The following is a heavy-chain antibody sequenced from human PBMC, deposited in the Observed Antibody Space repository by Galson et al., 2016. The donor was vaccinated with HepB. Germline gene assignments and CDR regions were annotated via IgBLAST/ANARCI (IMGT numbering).Heavy chain of an antibody. CDR3: ARAHWGNSGIYYFDD. J-gene: IGHJ4*02. CDR1: GGTFTTYP. CDR2: IIPLFGTS. V-gene: IGHV1-69*13. D-gene: IGHD1-26*01. Sequence: SVKVSCKASGGTFTTYPISWVRQAPGQGLEWMGGIIPLFGTSNYAQKFQGRVTITADASTSTAYMELRSLRSEDTAVYDCARAHWGNSGIYYFDDWGQGTLFTVSS.